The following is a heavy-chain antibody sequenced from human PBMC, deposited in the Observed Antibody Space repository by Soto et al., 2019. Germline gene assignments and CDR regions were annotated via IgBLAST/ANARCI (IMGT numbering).Heavy chain of an antibody. J-gene: IGHJ3*02. Sequence: EVQLIESGGGLVQPGGSLRLSCAASGFSFSGFEMNWFRQAPGKGLEWVAYISSSAKTTYYADSVKGRFTISRDNAKKSLYVLMNDLRVENTAVYFCARDEYDYGDPGSFDIWGQGTMVTVSS. CDR1: GFSFSGFE. CDR2: ISSSAKTT. CDR3: ARDEYDYGDPGSFDI. D-gene: IGHD4-17*01. V-gene: IGHV3-48*03.